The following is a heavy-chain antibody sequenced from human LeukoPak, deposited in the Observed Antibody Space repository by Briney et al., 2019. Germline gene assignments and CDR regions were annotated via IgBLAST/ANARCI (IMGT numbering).Heavy chain of an antibody. J-gene: IGHJ4*02. CDR3: ARDKYFGITMVRGDFDY. D-gene: IGHD3-10*01. Sequence: GGSLRLSCAASGFTFRSYTMSWVRQAPGKGLEWVSSITFSSTYIYYADSVNGRITISRDNAKNSLYLQMNSLRAEGTAVYYCARDKYFGITMVRGDFDYWGQGTLVTVSS. V-gene: IGHV3-21*01. CDR2: ITFSSTYI. CDR1: GFTFRSYT.